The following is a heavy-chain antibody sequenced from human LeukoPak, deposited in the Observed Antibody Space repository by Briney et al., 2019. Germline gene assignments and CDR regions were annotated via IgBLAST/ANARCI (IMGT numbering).Heavy chain of an antibody. CDR1: GFSFSSYG. V-gene: IGHV3-30*18. CDR3: AKNTGTYDGLIDS. Sequence: PTGESLRLSCAASGFSFSSYGLHWVRQAPGKGLEWVAVISYDGSNKFCADSVKGRFTISRDNSKNTLYLQMNSLRAEDTAMYYCAKNTGTYDGLIDSWGQGTLVTVSS. CDR2: ISYDGSNK. D-gene: IGHD1-26*01. J-gene: IGHJ4*02.